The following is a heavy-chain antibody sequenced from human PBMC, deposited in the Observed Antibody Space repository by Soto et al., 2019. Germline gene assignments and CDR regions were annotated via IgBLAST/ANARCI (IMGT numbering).Heavy chain of an antibody. Sequence: QVQLVESGGGLVKPGGSLRLSCAASGFTFSDYYMSWIRQAPGKGLEWVSYISSSGSTIYFADSVKGRFTISRDNAKNSLYLQMNSLRAEDTAVYYCARDSSVATHYYYYGMDVWGQGTTVTVSS. CDR1: GFTFSDYY. D-gene: IGHD4-4*01. CDR2: ISSSGSTI. CDR3: ARDSSVATHYYYYGMDV. V-gene: IGHV3-11*01. J-gene: IGHJ6*02.